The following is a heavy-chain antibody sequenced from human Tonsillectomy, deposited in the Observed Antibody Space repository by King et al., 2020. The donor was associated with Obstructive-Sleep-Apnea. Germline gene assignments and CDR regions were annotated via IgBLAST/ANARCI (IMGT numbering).Heavy chain of an antibody. J-gene: IGHJ5*02. V-gene: IGHV3-33*01. D-gene: IGHD1-26*01. CDR3: ARRQLVGADSWFDP. CDR1: GFTFSSYG. Sequence: HVQLVESGGGVVQPGRSLRLSCAASGFTFSSYGMHWVRQAPGKGLEWVAVIWYDGSNKYYADSVKGRFTISRDNSKNTLYLQMNSLRAEDTAVYYCARRQLVGADSWFDPWGQGTLVTVSS. CDR2: IWYDGSNK.